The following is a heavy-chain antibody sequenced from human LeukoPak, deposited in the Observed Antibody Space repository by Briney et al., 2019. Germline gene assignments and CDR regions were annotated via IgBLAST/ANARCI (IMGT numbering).Heavy chain of an antibody. CDR2: IYYSGST. J-gene: IGHJ4*02. Sequence: SETLSLTCTVYGGSISSYYWSWVRQPPGKGVEWVGYIYYSGSTNYNPSLKCRVTISVDTSKNQFSLKLSSVTAADTAVYYCAREGFWSGSFDYWGQGTLVTVSS. V-gene: IGHV4-59*01. CDR3: AREGFWSGSFDY. D-gene: IGHD3-3*01. CDR1: GGSISSYY.